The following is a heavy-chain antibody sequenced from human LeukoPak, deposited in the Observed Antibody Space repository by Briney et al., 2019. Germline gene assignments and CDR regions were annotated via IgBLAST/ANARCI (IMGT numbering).Heavy chain of an antibody. CDR3: AREQYHFDY. CDR2: ISYDGSNK. D-gene: IGHD2-2*01. V-gene: IGHV3-30*03. CDR1: GFTFSSYG. J-gene: IGHJ4*02. Sequence: PGGSLRLSCAASGFTFSSYGMHWVRQAPGKGLEWVAVISYDGSNKYYADSVKGRFTISRDNSKNTLYLQMNSLRAEDTAVYYCAREQYHFDYWGQGTLVTVSS.